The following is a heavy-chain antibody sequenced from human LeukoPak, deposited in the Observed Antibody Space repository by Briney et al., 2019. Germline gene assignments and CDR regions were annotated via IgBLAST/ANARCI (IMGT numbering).Heavy chain of an antibody. CDR3: AYEGYGDYAGSVDP. J-gene: IGHJ5*02. CDR1: GFTFSSYA. D-gene: IGHD4-17*01. V-gene: IGHV3-23*01. Sequence: GGSLRLSCAASGFTFSSYAMSWVRQAPGKGLEWVSAISGSGGSTYYADSVKGRFTISRDNSKNTLYLQMNSLGAEDTAVYYCAYEGYGDYAGSVDPWGQGTLVTVSS. CDR2: ISGSGGST.